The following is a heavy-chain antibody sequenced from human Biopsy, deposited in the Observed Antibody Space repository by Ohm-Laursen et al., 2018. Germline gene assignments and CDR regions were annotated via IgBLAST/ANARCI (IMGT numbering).Heavy chain of an antibody. V-gene: IGHV1-2*02. CDR3: ARGGLNYWYFDL. CDR1: GYTFTDSY. D-gene: IGHD1-26*01. Sequence: SVKVSCKASGYTFTDSYMHWVRQAPGQGLEWMGWINPNRGGTNYAQKFQGRVTMTRDTSMSTAYMELNRLRSDDTAVYYCARGGLNYWYFDLWGRGTLVTVSS. CDR2: INPNRGGT. J-gene: IGHJ2*01.